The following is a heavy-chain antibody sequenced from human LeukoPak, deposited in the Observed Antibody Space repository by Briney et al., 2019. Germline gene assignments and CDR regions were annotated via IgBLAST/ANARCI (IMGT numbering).Heavy chain of an antibody. CDR2: VYTGGRT. V-gene: IGHV3-66*01. CDR3: ARLTPRTIVTSGYFDY. Sequence: GGSLRLSCAASGFTVSSNYMSWVRQAPGKGLEYISVVYTGGRTYYADSVKGRLTISRDNSKNTLYLQLNSLRAEDTAVYYCARLTPRTIVTSGYFDYWGQGTLVTVSS. J-gene: IGHJ4*02. D-gene: IGHD4-23*01. CDR1: GFTVSSNY.